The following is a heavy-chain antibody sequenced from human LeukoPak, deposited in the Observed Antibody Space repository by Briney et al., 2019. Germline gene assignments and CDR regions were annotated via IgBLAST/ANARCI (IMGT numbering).Heavy chain of an antibody. Sequence: GGSLRLSCAASGFTFNSLALNWVRQAPGKGLECVSAITESGDGTYYADSVKGRFIISRDNSKNTLYLQLNSLRAEDTAIYDCTKRTTAVAGRSAFDIWGQGTMVTVSS. CDR3: TKRTTAVAGRSAFDI. D-gene: IGHD6-19*01. V-gene: IGHV3-23*01. J-gene: IGHJ3*02. CDR1: GFTFNSLA. CDR2: ITESGDGT.